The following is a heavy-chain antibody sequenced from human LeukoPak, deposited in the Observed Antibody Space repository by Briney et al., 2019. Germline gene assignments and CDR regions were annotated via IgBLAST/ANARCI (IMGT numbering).Heavy chain of an antibody. V-gene: IGHV3-7*01. J-gene: IGHJ4*02. D-gene: IGHD2-8*01. Sequence: GGSLRLSCAAPGFSISSYWMTWVRQAPGKRLEWVANIKQDGNEKYYVDSVKGRFTISGDNAKNSLFLQMNSLRAEDTAVYYCARVGFYASSRYYPDYWGQGTLVSVSS. CDR3: ARVGFYASSRYYPDY. CDR2: IKQDGNEK. CDR1: GFSISSYW.